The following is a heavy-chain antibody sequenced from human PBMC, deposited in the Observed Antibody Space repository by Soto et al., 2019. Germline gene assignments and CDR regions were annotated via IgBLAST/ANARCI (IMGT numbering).Heavy chain of an antibody. V-gene: IGHV4-31*03. J-gene: IGHJ4*02. D-gene: IGHD6-19*01. CDR3: NCIAVAGDFDY. Sequence: PSETLSLTCTVSGGSISSGGYYWSWIRQHPGKGLEWIGYIYYSGSTYYNPSLKSRVTISVDTSKNQFSLKLSSVTAADTAVYYCNCIAVAGDFDYWGQGTLVTVSS. CDR1: GGSISSGGYY. CDR2: IYYSGST.